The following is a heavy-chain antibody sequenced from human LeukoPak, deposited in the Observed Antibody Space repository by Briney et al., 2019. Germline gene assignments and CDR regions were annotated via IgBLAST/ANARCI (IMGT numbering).Heavy chain of an antibody. CDR1: GFTFSSYS. CDR2: ISSSSSYI. CDR3: ARGYGGTRGGAFDI. D-gene: IGHD4-23*01. Sequence: PGRSLRLSCAASGFTFSSYSMNRVRQAPGKGLWWVSSISSSSSYIYYADSVKGRFTISRDNAKNSLYLQMNSLRAEDTAVYYCARGYGGTRGGAFDIWGQGTMVTVSS. V-gene: IGHV3-21*01. J-gene: IGHJ3*02.